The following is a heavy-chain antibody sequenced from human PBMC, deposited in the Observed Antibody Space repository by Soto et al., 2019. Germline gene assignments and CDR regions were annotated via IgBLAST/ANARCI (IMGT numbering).Heavy chain of an antibody. CDR1: AFTVRSNY. CDR3: ARDVIVVSGSSVY. Sequence: GGSLRLSCAASAFTVRSNYMSWVRQAPGKGLEWVSAISSDGGTYYTDSVKGRFTISRDNFKNTLYLQMNSLTAEDTAVYYCARDVIVVSGSSVYWGQRTLVTV. J-gene: IGHJ4*02. CDR2: ISSDGGT. D-gene: IGHD3-22*01. V-gene: IGHV3-53*01.